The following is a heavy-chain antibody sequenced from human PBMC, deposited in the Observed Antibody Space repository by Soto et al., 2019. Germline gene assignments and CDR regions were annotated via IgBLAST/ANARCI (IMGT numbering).Heavy chain of an antibody. J-gene: IGHJ6*02. CDR2: IYDSGST. Sequence: QVQLQESGPGLVKPSQTLSLTCTVSGGSISSGDNNWSWIRQPPGKGLEWIGYIYDSGSTYYNPSPESRXXIXVXXSKTQFSLRLSSVTAADTAVYYWASDPEGIGGMDVWGQGSTVTVSS. CDR1: GGSISSGDNN. V-gene: IGHV4-30-4*01. D-gene: IGHD6-13*01. CDR3: ASDPEGIGGMDV.